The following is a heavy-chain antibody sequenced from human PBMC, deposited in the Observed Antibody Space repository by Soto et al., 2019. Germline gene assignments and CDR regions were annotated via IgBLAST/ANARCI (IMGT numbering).Heavy chain of an antibody. J-gene: IGHJ4*02. CDR3: SGAESPDTAYFSLY. V-gene: IGHV1-69*13. CDR2: IIPLLGTP. Sequence: ASVKVSCKVSGGSFNTYGIGWGRQAPGQGLEWMGEIIPLLGTPNYAQRFQGRVTITADESTTTAYMELSSLNIDDSAVYYCSGAESPDTAYFSLYWGQGTPVTVSS. CDR1: GGSFNTYG. D-gene: IGHD1-26*01.